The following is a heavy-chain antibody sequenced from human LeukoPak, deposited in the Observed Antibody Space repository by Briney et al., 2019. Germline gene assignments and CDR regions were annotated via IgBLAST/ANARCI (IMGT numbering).Heavy chain of an antibody. CDR2: ISSSSSYI. D-gene: IGHD6-19*01. CDR3: ARDLSSVIAVEDY. CDR1: GFTLSSYS. J-gene: IGHJ4*02. Sequence: PGGSLRLSCAASGFTLSSYSMNWVRQAPGKGLEWVSSISSSSSYIYYADSVKGRFTISRDNAKNSLYLQMNSLRAEDTAVYYCARDLSSVIAVEDYWGQGTLVTVSS. V-gene: IGHV3-21*01.